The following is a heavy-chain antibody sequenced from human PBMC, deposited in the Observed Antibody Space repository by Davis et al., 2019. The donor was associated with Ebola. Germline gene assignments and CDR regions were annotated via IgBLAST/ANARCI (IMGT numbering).Heavy chain of an antibody. Sequence: GESLKISCAASGFTFSSYSMNWVRQAPGKGLEWVSSISSSSSYIYYADSVKGRFTISRDNAKNSLYLQMNSLRAEDTAVYYCARARGYCSGSSCDAFDMWGQGTVVTVSS. CDR2: ISSSSSYI. D-gene: IGHD2-2*01. CDR3: ARARGYCSGSSCDAFDM. J-gene: IGHJ3*02. V-gene: IGHV3-21*01. CDR1: GFTFSSYS.